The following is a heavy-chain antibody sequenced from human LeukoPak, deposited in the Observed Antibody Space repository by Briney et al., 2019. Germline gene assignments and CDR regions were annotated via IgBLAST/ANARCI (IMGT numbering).Heavy chain of an antibody. Sequence: PGGSLRLSCAASGFTFSSYGMHWVRQAPGKGLEYMAFIRYDGSNKYYADSVKGRFTISRDNSKNTLYLQMNSLRADDTAVYYCAKDYYGSGSYGGYYYYYMDVWGKGTTVTVSS. D-gene: IGHD3-10*01. CDR1: GFTFSSYG. CDR2: IRYDGSNK. V-gene: IGHV3-30*02. CDR3: AKDYYGSGSYGGYYYYYMDV. J-gene: IGHJ6*03.